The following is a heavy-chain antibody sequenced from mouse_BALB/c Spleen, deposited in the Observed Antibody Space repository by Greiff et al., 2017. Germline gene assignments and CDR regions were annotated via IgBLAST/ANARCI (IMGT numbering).Heavy chain of an antibody. J-gene: IGHJ4*01. Sequence: EVKLMESGGDLVKPGGSLKLSCAASGFTFSSYGMSWVRQTPDKRLEWVATISSGGSYTYYPDSVKGRFTISRDNAKNTLYLQMSSLKSEDTAMYYCARHRGYGYDLNYAMDYWGQGTSVTVSS. CDR1: GFTFSSYG. V-gene: IGHV5-6*01. CDR2: ISSGGSYT. D-gene: IGHD2-2*01. CDR3: ARHRGYGYDLNYAMDY.